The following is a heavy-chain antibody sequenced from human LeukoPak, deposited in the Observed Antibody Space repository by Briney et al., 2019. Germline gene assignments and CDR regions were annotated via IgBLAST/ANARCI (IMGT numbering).Heavy chain of an antibody. Sequence: PSETLSLTCSVSGASIRDYYWTWIRQPTGKRLQWIGSISHSGSTKYNPSLNSRVSISIDTSRDQFSLKLRSVTAADTAVYYCAREPRYYRDSYYSYMDVWGKGTTVTVS. D-gene: IGHD3-22*01. CDR2: ISHSGST. CDR3: AREPRYYRDSYYSYMDV. J-gene: IGHJ6*03. CDR1: GASIRDYY. V-gene: IGHV4-59*01.